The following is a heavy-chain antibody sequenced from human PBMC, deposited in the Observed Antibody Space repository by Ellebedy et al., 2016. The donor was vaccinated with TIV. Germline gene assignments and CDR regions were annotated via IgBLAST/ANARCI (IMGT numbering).Heavy chain of an antibody. Sequence: VSVDSINTYWTWIRQPAGKGLEWIGRIQTTGSTNYKSSLTSRVTMSLDTSKNQFSLKLNSVTAADTAVYYCARGLRASGSFRFDPWGQGILVTVFS. CDR1: VDSINTY. CDR2: IQTTGST. CDR3: ARGLRASGSFRFDP. J-gene: IGHJ5*02. D-gene: IGHD3-10*01. V-gene: IGHV4-4*07.